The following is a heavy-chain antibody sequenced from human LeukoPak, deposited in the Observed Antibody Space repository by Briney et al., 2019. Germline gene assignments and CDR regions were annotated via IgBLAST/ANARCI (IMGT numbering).Heavy chain of an antibody. CDR1: GFTFSSYG. J-gene: IGHJ6*02. V-gene: IGHV3-30*18. CDR2: ISYDGSNK. Sequence: GGSLRLSCAASGFTFSSYGMHWVRQAPGKGLEWVAVISYDGSNKYYADSVKGRFTISRDNSKNTLYLQMNSLRAEDTAVYYCAKDLYSYVSDDYYYGMDVWGQGTTVTVSS. CDR3: AKDLYSYVSDDYYYGMDV. D-gene: IGHD5-18*01.